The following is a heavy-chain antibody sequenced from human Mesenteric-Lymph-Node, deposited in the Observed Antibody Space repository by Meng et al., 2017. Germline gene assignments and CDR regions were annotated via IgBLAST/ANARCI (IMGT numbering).Heavy chain of an antibody. J-gene: IGHJ4*02. D-gene: IGHD1-26*01. CDR2: ISSSSSYM. Sequence: EVQRVESGGGLVKPGGSLRLSCAASGLPFSSYSMNWVRQAPGKGLEWVSSISSSSSYMYYADSVKGRFTISRDNAKNSLYLQMNSLRAEDTAVYYCASASGGSYSLFDYWGQGTLVTVSS. V-gene: IGHV3-21*01. CDR1: GLPFSSYS. CDR3: ASASGGSYSLFDY.